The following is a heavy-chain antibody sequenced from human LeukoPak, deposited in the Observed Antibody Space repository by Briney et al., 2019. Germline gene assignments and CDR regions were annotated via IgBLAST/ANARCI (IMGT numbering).Heavy chain of an antibody. J-gene: IGHJ4*02. Sequence: QSGGSLRLSCAASGFTFSSYAMSWVRQAPGKGLEWVSAISGSGGSTYYADSVKGRFTISRDNSKNTLYLQMNSLRAEDTAVYYCAKDRRRYCSSTSCYDTAYWGQGTLVTVSS. CDR2: ISGSGGST. V-gene: IGHV3-23*01. D-gene: IGHD2-2*01. CDR1: GFTFSSYA. CDR3: AKDRRRYCSSTSCYDTAY.